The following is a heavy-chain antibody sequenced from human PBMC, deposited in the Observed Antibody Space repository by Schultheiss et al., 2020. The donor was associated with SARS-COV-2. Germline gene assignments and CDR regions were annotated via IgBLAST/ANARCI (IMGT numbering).Heavy chain of an antibody. J-gene: IGHJ6*02. D-gene: IGHD2-15*01. CDR3: ARALPHCSGGSCYSYYYYGMDV. Sequence: GGSLRLSCAASGFTVSSNYMSWVRQAPGKGLEWVAVISYDGSNKYYADSVKGRFTISRENAKNSLYLQMNSLRAGDTAVYYCARALPHCSGGSCYSYYYYGMDVWGQGTTVTVSS. CDR1: GFTVSSNY. V-gene: IGHV3-30*07. CDR2: ISYDGSNK.